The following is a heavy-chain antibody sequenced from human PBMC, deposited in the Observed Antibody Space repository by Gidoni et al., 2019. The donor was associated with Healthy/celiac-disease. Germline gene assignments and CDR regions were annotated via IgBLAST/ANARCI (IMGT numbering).Heavy chain of an antibody. CDR3: ARHHYYYDSSGYSGPGWFDP. V-gene: IGHV5-10-1*01. CDR2: TDPSDSYT. Sequence: ISWVRQMPGKGLEWMGRTDPSDSYTNYSPSFQGHVTISADKSISTAYLQWSSLKASDTAMYYCARHHYYYDSSGYSGPGWFDPWGQGTLVTVSS. J-gene: IGHJ5*02. D-gene: IGHD3-22*01.